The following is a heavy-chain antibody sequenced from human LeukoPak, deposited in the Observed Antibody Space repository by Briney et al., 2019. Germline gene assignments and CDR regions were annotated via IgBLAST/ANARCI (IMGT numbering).Heavy chain of an antibody. D-gene: IGHD2/OR15-2a*01. J-gene: IGHJ5*02. V-gene: IGHV3-74*01. CDR1: GFMFPDYA. CDR2: VDVHGQGT. Sequence: GGSLRLSCTASGFMFPDYAMTWVRHAPGKGPVWVSRVDVHGQGTAYADSVKGRFTISRDNAKNTLSLQMNSLSAEDTAVYYCARSNYDSTTFYYHLDLWGQGTLVTVSS. CDR3: ARSNYDSTTFYYHLDL.